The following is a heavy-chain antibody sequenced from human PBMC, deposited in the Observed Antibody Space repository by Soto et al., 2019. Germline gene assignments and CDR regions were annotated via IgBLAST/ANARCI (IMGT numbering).Heavy chain of an antibody. D-gene: IGHD1-26*01. Sequence: SETLSLTCTVSGGSISSGDYYWSWIRQPPGKGLEWIGYIYYSGSTYYNPSLKSRVTISVDTSKNQFSLKLSSVTAADTAVYYCTRGLRDAWEASGYWGQGTLVTVSS. J-gene: IGHJ4*02. CDR1: GGSISSGDYY. CDR2: IYYSGST. V-gene: IGHV4-30-4*01. CDR3: TRGLRDAWEASGY.